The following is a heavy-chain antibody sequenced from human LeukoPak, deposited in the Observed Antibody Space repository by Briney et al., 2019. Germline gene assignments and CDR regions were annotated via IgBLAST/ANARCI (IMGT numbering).Heavy chain of an antibody. CDR3: ARDGRDGHYYYGMDV. Sequence: SVKVSCKASGGTFSSYAISWVRQAPGQGLEWMGGIIPIFGTANYAQKFQGRVTITADESTSTAYMELSSLRSEDTAVYYCARDGRDGHYYYGMDVWGQGTTVTVSS. CDR1: GGTFSSYA. D-gene: IGHD5-24*01. J-gene: IGHJ6*02. V-gene: IGHV1-69*13. CDR2: IIPIFGTA.